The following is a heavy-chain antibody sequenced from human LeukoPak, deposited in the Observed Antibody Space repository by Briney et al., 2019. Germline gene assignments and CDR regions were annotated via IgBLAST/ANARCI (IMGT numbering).Heavy chain of an antibody. Sequence: GGSLRLSCAASGFTVSSNYMSWVRQAPGKGLEWVSVIYSGGSTYYADSVKGRFTISRDNSKDTLYLQMNSLRAEDTAVYYCASCYYDSSGYYFDYWGQGTTVTVSS. CDR1: GFTVSSNY. V-gene: IGHV3-53*01. CDR2: IYSGGST. J-gene: IGHJ4*03. D-gene: IGHD3-22*01. CDR3: ASCYYDSSGYYFDY.